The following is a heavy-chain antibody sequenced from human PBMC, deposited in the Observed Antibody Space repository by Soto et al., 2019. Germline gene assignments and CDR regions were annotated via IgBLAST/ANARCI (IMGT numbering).Heavy chain of an antibody. CDR2: IYWDDDK. Sequence: QITLKESGPTRVKPTQTLALTCSFSGFSLSTSGVGVGWIRQSPGKALEWLAVIYWDDDKRYSPSLWSRLTITKDTSKNQVVLLMTNMDPVDTGTYYCANRRRWSSSWDSGWFDPWGQGTLVTVSS. D-gene: IGHD3-10*01. J-gene: IGHJ5*02. CDR3: ANRRRWSSSWDSGWFDP. CDR1: GFSLSTSGVG. V-gene: IGHV2-5*02.